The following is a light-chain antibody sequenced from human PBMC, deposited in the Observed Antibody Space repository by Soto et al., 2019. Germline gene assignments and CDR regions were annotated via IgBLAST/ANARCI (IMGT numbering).Light chain of an antibody. CDR3: QQYNNWPPWT. CDR2: GAS. J-gene: IGKJ1*01. Sequence: EIVMTHSPATLSVSPRERATLSCRASQSVSSNLAWYQQKPGQAPRLLIYGASTRATGIPARFSGSGSGTEFTLTISSLQSEDFAVYYCQQYNNWPPWTFGQGTKVDI. V-gene: IGKV3-15*01. CDR1: QSVSSN.